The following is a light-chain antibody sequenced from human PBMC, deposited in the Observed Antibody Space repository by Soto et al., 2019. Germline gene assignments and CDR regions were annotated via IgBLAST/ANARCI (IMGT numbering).Light chain of an antibody. CDR2: GAS. J-gene: IGKJ4*01. V-gene: IGKV3-20*01. Sequence: EIVLTQSPGTLSLSPGERATLSFRASQSVSSNLAWYQQKPGQAPRLLIYGASSRATGIPDRFSGSGSGTDFTLTISSLQPEDFATYFCQQSYNTSLTFGGGTKVDIK. CDR3: QQSYNTSLT. CDR1: QSVSSN.